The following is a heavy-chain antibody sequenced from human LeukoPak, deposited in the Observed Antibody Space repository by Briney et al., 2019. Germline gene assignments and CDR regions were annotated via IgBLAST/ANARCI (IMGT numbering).Heavy chain of an antibody. D-gene: IGHD6-19*01. J-gene: IGHJ4*02. Sequence: SETLSLTCTASGGSVSSGSYYWSWIRQPPGKGLEWIGYIYYSGSTNYNPSLQSRVIISVDTSKNQFSLKLNSVTAADTAVYYCARGGTGWYYLDYWGQGTLVTVSS. CDR1: GGSVSSGSYY. CDR2: IYYSGST. V-gene: IGHV4-61*01. CDR3: ARGGTGWYYLDY.